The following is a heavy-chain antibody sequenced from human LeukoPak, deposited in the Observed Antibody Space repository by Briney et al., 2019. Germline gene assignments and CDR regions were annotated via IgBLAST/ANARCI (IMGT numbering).Heavy chain of an antibody. CDR3: ARRSPEYTRFDP. J-gene: IGHJ5*02. CDR2: ISAYNGNT. D-gene: IGHD2/OR15-2a*01. CDR1: GYTFTSYG. V-gene: IGHV1-18*04. Sequence: ASVRVSCKASGYTFTSYGISWVRQAPGQGLEWMGWISAYNGNTNYAQKLQGRVTMTTDTSTSTAYMELRSLRSDDTAVYYCARRSPEYTRFDPWGQGTLVTVSS.